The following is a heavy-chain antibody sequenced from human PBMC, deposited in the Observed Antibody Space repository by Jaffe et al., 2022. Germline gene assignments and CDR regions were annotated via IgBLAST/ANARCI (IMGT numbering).Heavy chain of an antibody. J-gene: IGHJ3*02. CDR1: GGSFSGYY. V-gene: IGHV4-34*01. Sequence: QVQLQQWGAGLLKPSETLSLTCAVYGGSFSGYYWSWIRQPPGKGLEWIGEINHSGSTNYNPSLKSRVTISVDTSKNQFSLKLSSVTAADTAVYYCARRLDAGIVVVVAATAFDIWGQGTMVTVSS. D-gene: IGHD2-15*01. CDR3: ARRLDAGIVVVVAATAFDI. CDR2: INHSGST.